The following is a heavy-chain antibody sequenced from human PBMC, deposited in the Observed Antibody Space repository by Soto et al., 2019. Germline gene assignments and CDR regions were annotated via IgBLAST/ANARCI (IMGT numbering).Heavy chain of an antibody. D-gene: IGHD2-15*01. V-gene: IGHV6-1*01. Sequence: SQTLSLTCAITGDSVSSNSAGWSWVRQSPSRGLEWLGRTYYRSKWYYEYAVSVRGRITINPDTSKNQYSLQLNSVTPEDTAVYFCARVHCSAGTCLDGLDFWGQGTTVTVSS. CDR1: GDSVSSNSAG. CDR2: TYYRSKWYY. CDR3: ARVHCSAGTCLDGLDF. J-gene: IGHJ6*02.